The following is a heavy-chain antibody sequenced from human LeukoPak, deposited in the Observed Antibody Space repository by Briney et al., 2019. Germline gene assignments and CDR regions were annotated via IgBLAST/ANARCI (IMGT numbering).Heavy chain of an antibody. Sequence: SETLSLTCTVSGGSISPYYWSWIRQPPGKGLEWVGYIYYSGSTKYNPSLESRVTISVDTSKNQFSLNLSSVTAADTAVYFCARQRHSSGRGFDYWGQGTLVTVSS. CDR2: IYYSGST. D-gene: IGHD6-19*01. CDR3: ARQRHSSGRGFDY. V-gene: IGHV4-59*01. J-gene: IGHJ4*02. CDR1: GGSISPYY.